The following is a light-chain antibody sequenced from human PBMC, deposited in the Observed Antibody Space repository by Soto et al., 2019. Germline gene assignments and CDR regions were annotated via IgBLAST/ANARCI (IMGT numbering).Light chain of an antibody. Sequence: QPVLTQPPSASGTPGQRVTISCSGSSSNIGSNSVSWYQQLPGTAPKLLIYTNNQRPSGVPDRFSGSKSGTSASLAISGLQSQDEADYYCAVWDDSLNGFFVFGTGTKVTVL. CDR1: SSNIGSNS. J-gene: IGLJ1*01. CDR3: AVWDDSLNGFFV. CDR2: TNN. V-gene: IGLV1-44*01.